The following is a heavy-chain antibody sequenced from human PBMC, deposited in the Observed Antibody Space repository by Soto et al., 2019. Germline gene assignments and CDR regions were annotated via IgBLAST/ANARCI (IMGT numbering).Heavy chain of an antibody. D-gene: IGHD3-22*01. CDR2: IYYSGST. CDR1: GGSISSSSYY. Sequence: SETLSLTCTVSGGSISSSSYYWGWIRQPPGKGLEWIGSIYYSGSTYYNPSPKSRVTISVDTSKNQFSLKLSSVTAADTAVYYCARRDDSSGYYYVRYYGMDVWGQGTTVTVSS. V-gene: IGHV4-39*01. J-gene: IGHJ6*02. CDR3: ARRDDSSGYYYVRYYGMDV.